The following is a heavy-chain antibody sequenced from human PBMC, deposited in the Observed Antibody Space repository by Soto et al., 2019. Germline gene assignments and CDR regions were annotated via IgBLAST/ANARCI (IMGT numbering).Heavy chain of an antibody. V-gene: IGHV1-69*01. CDR2: IIPIFGTA. CDR1: GGTFSSYA. CDR3: ARAYYYDRSGYPPEANWFDP. Sequence: QVQLVQSGAEVKKPGSSVKVSCKASGGTFSSYAISWVRQAPGQGLEWMGGIIPIFGTANYAQKFQGRVTITADESTGTAYRGLSSLRSEDKALYYCARAYYYDRSGYPPEANWFDPLGQGTLVTVSS. D-gene: IGHD3-22*01. J-gene: IGHJ5*02.